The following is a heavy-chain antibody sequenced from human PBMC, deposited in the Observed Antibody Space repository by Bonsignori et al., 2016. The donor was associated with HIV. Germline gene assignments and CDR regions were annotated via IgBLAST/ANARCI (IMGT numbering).Heavy chain of an antibody. Sequence: WIRQPPGKGLEWIGEINHSGSTNYNPSLKSRVTISVDTSKNQFSLKLSSVTAADTAVYYCARGQGGERKAASSGGNEIDYWGQGTLVTVSS. D-gene: IGHD6-25*01. J-gene: IGHJ4*02. CDR2: INHSGST. V-gene: IGHV4-34*01. CDR3: ARGQGGERKAASSGGNEIDY.